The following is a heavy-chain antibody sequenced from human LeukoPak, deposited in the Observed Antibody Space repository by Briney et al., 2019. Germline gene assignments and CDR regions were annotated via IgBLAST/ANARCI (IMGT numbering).Heavy chain of an antibody. D-gene: IGHD3-22*01. Sequence: SETLSLTCTVSGGSISSSSYYWGWIRQPPGKGLEWIGSIYYSGSTYYNPSLKSRVTISVDTSKNQFSLKLSSVTAADTAVYYCARAYYYDSSGPGDFDYWGQGTLVTVSS. CDR1: GGSISSSSYY. J-gene: IGHJ4*02. CDR3: ARAYYYDSSGPGDFDY. CDR2: IYYSGST. V-gene: IGHV4-39*01.